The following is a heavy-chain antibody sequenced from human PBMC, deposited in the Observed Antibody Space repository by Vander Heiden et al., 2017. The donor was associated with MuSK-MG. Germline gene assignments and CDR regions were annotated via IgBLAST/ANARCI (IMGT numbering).Heavy chain of an antibody. CDR1: DCAFSSDD. D-gene: IGHD6-13*01. Sequence: QVQLRHTGAEVKEPGSSVKLYCKASDCAFSSDDVSRVRQAPGQGLEWMGGIIPILGIANYAQKFQGRVTITADKSTSTAYMELSSLRSEDTAVYYCAGGEYSSSWYEDYYYYMDVWGKGTTVTVSS. CDR3: AGGEYSSSWYEDYYYYMDV. V-gene: IGHV1-69*10. CDR2: IIPILGIA. J-gene: IGHJ6*03.